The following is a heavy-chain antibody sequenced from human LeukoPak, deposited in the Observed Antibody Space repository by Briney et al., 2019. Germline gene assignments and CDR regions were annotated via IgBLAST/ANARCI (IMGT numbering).Heavy chain of an antibody. CDR2: IYYSGST. J-gene: IGHJ3*02. V-gene: IGHV4-59*01. CDR3: ARVESTVTTRGGPYDAFDI. CDR1: GGSISSYY. D-gene: IGHD4-17*01. Sequence: SETLSLTCTVSGGSISSYYWSRIRLPPGKGLEWIGYIYYSGSTNYNPSLKSRVTISVDTSKNQFSLKLSSVTAADTAVYYCARVESTVTTRGGPYDAFDIWGQGTMVTVSS.